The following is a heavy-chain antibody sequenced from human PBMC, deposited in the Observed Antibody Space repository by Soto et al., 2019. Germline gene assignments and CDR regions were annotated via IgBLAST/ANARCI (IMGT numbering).Heavy chain of an antibody. CDR1: GFTFRTVA. V-gene: IGHV3-30-3*01. Sequence: LRXSCAASGFTFRTVAIHWVRQAPGKGLEWVAVTSSDGTNKYYADSVKGRFTISRDNSNNMLFLQMNSLRPEDTALYFCARAPTSRFDYWGKGTLVTVSS. CDR2: TSSDGTNK. CDR3: ARAPTSRFDY. J-gene: IGHJ4*02.